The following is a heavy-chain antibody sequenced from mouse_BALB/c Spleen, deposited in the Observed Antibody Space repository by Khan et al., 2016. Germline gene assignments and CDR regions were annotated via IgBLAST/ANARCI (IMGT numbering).Heavy chain of an antibody. V-gene: IGHV1S136*01. CDR3: AAYYYRSVLDY. D-gene: IGHD1-1*01. CDR1: GYTFTSYV. J-gene: IGHJ2*01. Sequence: VQLQQSGPELVKPGASVKMSCKASGYTFTSYVIHWVKQKPGQGLEWIGYINPYNDGTKYNEKFKGKATLTSDKSSSTAYMELSSLTSEDSAVYYCAAYYYRSVLDYWGQGTTLTVSS. CDR2: INPYNDGT.